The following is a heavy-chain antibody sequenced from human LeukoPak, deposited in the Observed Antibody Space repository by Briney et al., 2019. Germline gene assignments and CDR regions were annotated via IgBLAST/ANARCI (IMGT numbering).Heavy chain of an antibody. CDR3: LGGESFDY. V-gene: IGHV1-8*03. J-gene: IGHJ4*02. CDR1: GYTFTNYD. D-gene: IGHD3-16*01. Sequence: GASVKVSCKASGYTFTNYDINWVRQATGQGLEWMGWMSPNSGNTGYAQKFQGRVTITRNTSISSAYMELSSLRSEDTAVYYCLGGESFDYWGQGTLVTVSS. CDR2: MSPNSGNT.